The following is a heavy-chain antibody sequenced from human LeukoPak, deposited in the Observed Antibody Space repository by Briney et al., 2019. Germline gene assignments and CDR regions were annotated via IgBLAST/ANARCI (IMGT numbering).Heavy chain of an antibody. D-gene: IGHD3-16*01. Sequence: PGGSLRLSCAASGFTFSSYAMHWVRQAPGKGLEWVAVISYDGSNKYYADSVKGRFTISRDNSKNTLYLQMNSLRAEDTAVYYCAKGGAVGDQASGYWGQGTLVTVSS. CDR1: GFTFSSYA. V-gene: IGHV3-30-3*01. CDR3: AKGGAVGDQASGY. J-gene: IGHJ4*02. CDR2: ISYDGSNK.